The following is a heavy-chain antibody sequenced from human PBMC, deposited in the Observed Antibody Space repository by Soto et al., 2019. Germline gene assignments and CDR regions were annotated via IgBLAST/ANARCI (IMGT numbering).Heavy chain of an antibody. CDR1: GFSFSSYA. CDR3: AQGSIEYSASVDN. CDR2: ISARGGSL. Sequence: EVQLLESGGGLVQPGGSLRLSCAASGFSFSSYAMVCVRQAPGKGLEWVSVISARGGSLYFADSVKGRFTISRDNSKNVLSLEMNSLRAEDTSTYFCAQGSIEYSASVDNWGQGTLVVVSS. V-gene: IGHV3-23*01. J-gene: IGHJ4*02. D-gene: IGHD5-12*01.